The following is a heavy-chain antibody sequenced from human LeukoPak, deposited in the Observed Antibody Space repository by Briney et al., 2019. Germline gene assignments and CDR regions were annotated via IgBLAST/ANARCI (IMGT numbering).Heavy chain of an antibody. CDR1: GGSFSGYY. CDR2: INHSGST. V-gene: IGHV4-34*01. J-gene: IGHJ4*02. CDR3: ARGTLRVVPWPLDY. D-gene: IGHD2-15*01. Sequence: SETLSLTCAVYGGSFSGYYWSWIRQPPGKGLEWIGEINHSGSTNYNPSLKSRVTISVDASKNQFSLKLSSVTAADTAVYYCARGTLRVVPWPLDYWGQGTLVTVSS.